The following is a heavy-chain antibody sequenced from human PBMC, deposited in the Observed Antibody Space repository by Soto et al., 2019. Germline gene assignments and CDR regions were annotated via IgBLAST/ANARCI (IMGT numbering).Heavy chain of an antibody. D-gene: IGHD6-13*01. Sequence: QVQLVQSGAEVKKPGSSVKVSCKASGGTFSSYTISWVRQAPGQGLEWMGRVIPILGIANYAQKFQGRVTITADKSTSTAYMELSSLRSEDTAVYYCAREHSSSWSHVDYWGQGTLVTVSS. V-gene: IGHV1-69*08. CDR1: GGTFSSYT. CDR3: AREHSSSWSHVDY. J-gene: IGHJ4*02. CDR2: VIPILGIA.